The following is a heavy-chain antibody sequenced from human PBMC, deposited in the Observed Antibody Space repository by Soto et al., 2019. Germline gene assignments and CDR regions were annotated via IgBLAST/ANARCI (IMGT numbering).Heavy chain of an antibody. CDR2: VSSDGNNK. J-gene: IGHJ5*02. V-gene: IGHV3-30*18. Sequence: GGPLRLSCAASGIRFRSYGMHWVRQAPGKGREWVAFVSSDGNNKYYADSVKGRFTISRDNSKSTMFLQVDSLRVDDTAIYYCAKDRVIQLLPIWPDPWGKGHLVPVSS. CDR1: GIRFRSYG. D-gene: IGHD2-2*01. CDR3: AKDRVIQLLPIWPDP.